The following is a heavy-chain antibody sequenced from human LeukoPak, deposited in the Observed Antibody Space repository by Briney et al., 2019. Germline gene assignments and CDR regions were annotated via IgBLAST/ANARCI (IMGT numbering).Heavy chain of an antibody. Sequence: GGSLRLSCAASGFTFDDYAMHWVRQAPGKGLEWVSGISWNSGSIGYADSVKGRFTISRDNAKNSLYLQMNSLRAEDTALYYCAKGLYWRGSRVGPAEAWGQGTLVTVSS. D-gene: IGHD2-15*01. CDR1: GFTFDDYA. CDR2: ISWNSGSI. CDR3: AKGLYWRGSRVGPAEA. V-gene: IGHV3-9*01. J-gene: IGHJ5*02.